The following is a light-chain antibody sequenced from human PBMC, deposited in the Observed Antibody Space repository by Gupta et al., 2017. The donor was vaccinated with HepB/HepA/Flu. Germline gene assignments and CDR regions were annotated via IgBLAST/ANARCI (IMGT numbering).Light chain of an antibody. CDR2: LSS. Sequence: DIVMTQSPLSLPVIPGESASISCRSSQSLLYSNGYLYLAWYLQKPVQSPQLLIYLSSHRASGVPDRFSGSGSGTDFTLKISRVEAEDVGVYYFMQALQSPFTFGQGTKLEIK. CDR3: MQALQSPFT. V-gene: IGKV2-28*01. J-gene: IGKJ2*01. CDR1: QSLLYSNGYLY.